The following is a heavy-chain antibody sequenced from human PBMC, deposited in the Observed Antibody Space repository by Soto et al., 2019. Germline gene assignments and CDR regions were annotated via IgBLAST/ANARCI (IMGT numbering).Heavy chain of an antibody. Sequence: PGGSLRLSCAASGFTFSGYGMHWVRQAPGKGLEWVAVISYDGSNKYYADSVKGRFTISRDNSKNTLYLQMNSLRAEDTAVYYCAKVTGYVFFCGYLIHPFLHSGPGTLFTVSS. D-gene: IGHD5-12*01. CDR1: GFTFSGYG. J-gene: IGHJ4*01. CDR3: AKVTGYVFFCGYLIHPFLH. V-gene: IGHV3-30*18. CDR2: ISYDGSNK.